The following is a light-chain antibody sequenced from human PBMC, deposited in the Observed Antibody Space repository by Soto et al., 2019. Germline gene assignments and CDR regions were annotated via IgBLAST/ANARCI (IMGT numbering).Light chain of an antibody. Sequence: EIVMTQSPATLSVSPGERATLSCRCSTSVGRNLAWYQQKPAQAPRLLIYGASTRATGIPATFSGSGSGTEFTLTISSLQSEDFAIYYCQQYDNWLSLTFGGGTKVDIK. J-gene: IGKJ4*01. CDR3: QQYDNWLSLT. CDR1: TSVGRN. V-gene: IGKV3-15*01. CDR2: GAS.